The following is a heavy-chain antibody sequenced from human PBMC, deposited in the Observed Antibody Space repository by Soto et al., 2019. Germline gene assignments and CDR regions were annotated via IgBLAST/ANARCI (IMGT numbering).Heavy chain of an antibody. CDR3: ARRPYYDILAGYYLAVPFDY. D-gene: IGHD3-9*01. J-gene: IGHJ4*02. CDR2: IYYSGST. Sequence: QLQLQESGPGLVKPSETLSLTCTVSGGSISSSSYYWGWIRQPPGKGLEWIGSIYYSGSTYYNPSLKSRVTRSVETSKNQVSLKLSSVTAADTAVYYCARRPYYDILAGYYLAVPFDYWGQGTLVTVSS. V-gene: IGHV4-39*01. CDR1: GGSISSSSYY.